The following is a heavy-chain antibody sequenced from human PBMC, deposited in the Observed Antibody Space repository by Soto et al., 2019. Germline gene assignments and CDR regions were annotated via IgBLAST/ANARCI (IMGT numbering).Heavy chain of an antibody. CDR2: ISYDGSNK. CDR3: AKVSPFGGITMIVVDPEEDAFDI. Sequence: QVQLVESGGGVVQPGRSLRLSCAASGFTFSSYGMHWVRQAPGKGLEWVAVISYDGSNKYYADSVKGRFTISRDNSKNTLYLQMNSLRAEDTAVYYCAKVSPFGGITMIVVDPEEDAFDIWGQGTMVTVSS. V-gene: IGHV3-30*18. CDR1: GFTFSSYG. D-gene: IGHD3-22*01. J-gene: IGHJ3*02.